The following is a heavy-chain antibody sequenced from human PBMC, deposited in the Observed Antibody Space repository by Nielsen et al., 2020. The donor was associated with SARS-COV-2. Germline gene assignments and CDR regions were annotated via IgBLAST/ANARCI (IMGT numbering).Heavy chain of an antibody. CDR2: IDWDDDK. J-gene: IGHJ4*02. D-gene: IGHD4-17*01. Sequence: SGPTLMKPTPTLTLSCTFSGFSLSTSGMRVSWFRQPPGKALEWLARIDWDDDKFYSTSLKTRLTISKDTSKNQVVLTMTNMDPVDTATYYCARTHPYGPFDYWGQGTLVTVSS. CDR3: ARTHPYGPFDY. V-gene: IGHV2-70*04. CDR1: GFSLSTSGMR.